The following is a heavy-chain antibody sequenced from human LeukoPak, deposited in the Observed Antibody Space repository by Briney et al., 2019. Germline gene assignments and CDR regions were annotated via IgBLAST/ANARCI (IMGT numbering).Heavy chain of an antibody. Sequence: SETLSLTCTVSGGSISSYYWSWIRQPAGKGLEWIGRIYTSGSTNYNPSLKSRVTMSVDTSKNQFSLKLSSVTAADTAVYYCARDKAHYGSGSYQFDYWGQGTLVTVSS. V-gene: IGHV4-4*07. CDR2: IYTSGST. J-gene: IGHJ4*02. CDR3: ARDKAHYGSGSYQFDY. D-gene: IGHD3-10*01. CDR1: GGSISSYY.